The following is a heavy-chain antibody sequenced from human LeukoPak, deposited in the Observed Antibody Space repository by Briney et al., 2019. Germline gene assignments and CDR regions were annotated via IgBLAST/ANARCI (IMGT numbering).Heavy chain of an antibody. CDR1: GGSISSSGYY. V-gene: IGHV4-39*01. Sequence: PSETLSLTCIVSGGSISSSGYYWDWIRQPPGKGLEWIGTIYYSGSTDYNPSLKSRVTISVDTSKNQFSLKLSSVTAADTAVYYCARRLSYYYGSGSYGWYFDLWGRGTLVTVSS. D-gene: IGHD3-10*01. J-gene: IGHJ2*01. CDR3: ARRLSYYYGSGSYGWYFDL. CDR2: IYYSGST.